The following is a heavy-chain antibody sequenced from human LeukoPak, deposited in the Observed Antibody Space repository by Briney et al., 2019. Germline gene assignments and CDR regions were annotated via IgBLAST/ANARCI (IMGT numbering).Heavy chain of an antibody. D-gene: IGHD1-1*01. CDR1: GFTFSHYG. J-gene: IGHJ4*02. V-gene: IGHV3-33*01. CDR2: IRYDESDK. Sequence: PGGSLRLSCATSGFTFSHYGMHWVRQAPGRGLDWVAHIRYDESDKYYADSVKGRFTISRDISKNTVYLQMNSLRVEDTAVYYCARTSGAGSTFDYWGQGTLVTVSS. CDR3: ARTSGAGSTFDY.